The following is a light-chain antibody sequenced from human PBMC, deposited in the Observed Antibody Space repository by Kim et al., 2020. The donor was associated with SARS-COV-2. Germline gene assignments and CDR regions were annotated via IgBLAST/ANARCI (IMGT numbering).Light chain of an antibody. J-gene: IGLJ1*01. CDR1: SSNIGAGYA. Sequence: QLVLTQPPSVSGAPGQGVSISCAGSSSNIGAGYAVHWYQQLPGTAPKLLIFDNTKRPSGVPDRFSGSKSGTSASLAITGLQPEDEADYYCQSYDSSLTGYAFGTGTKVTVL. CDR3: QSYDSSLTGYA. CDR2: DNT. V-gene: IGLV1-40*01.